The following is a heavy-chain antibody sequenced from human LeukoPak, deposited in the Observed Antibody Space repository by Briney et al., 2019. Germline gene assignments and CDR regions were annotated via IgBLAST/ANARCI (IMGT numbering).Heavy chain of an antibody. D-gene: IGHD3-22*01. CDR1: GYIFTDYY. CDR2: INPNSGGT. CDR3: ARDAYYYDSSGYNDY. J-gene: IGHJ4*02. V-gene: IGHV1/OR15-1*04. Sequence: GASVKVSCKASGYIFTDYYMHWVRQAPGQELGWMGRINPNSGGTNYAQKFQGRVTMTTDTSTSTAYMELRSLRSDDTAVYYCARDAYYYDSSGYNDYWGQGTLVTVSS.